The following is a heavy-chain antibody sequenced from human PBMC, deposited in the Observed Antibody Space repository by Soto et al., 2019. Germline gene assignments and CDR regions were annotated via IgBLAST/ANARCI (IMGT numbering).Heavy chain of an antibody. J-gene: IGHJ4*02. CDR3: ARSYYDKSGYYYDAYFDY. CDR2: VNPNSGGT. V-gene: IGHV1-2*04. CDR1: GYTFTGYY. Sequence: VASVKVSCKASGYTFTGYYMHWVRQAPGQGLEWMGWVNPNSGGTNYAQKFQGWVTMTRDTSISTAYMELSRLRSDDTAVYYCARSYYDKSGYYYDAYFDYWGQGTLVTVSS. D-gene: IGHD3-22*01.